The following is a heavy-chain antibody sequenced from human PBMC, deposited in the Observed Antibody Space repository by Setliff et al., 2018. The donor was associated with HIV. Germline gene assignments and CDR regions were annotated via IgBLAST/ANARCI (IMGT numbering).Heavy chain of an antibody. D-gene: IGHD2-8*01. J-gene: IGHJ5*02. V-gene: IGHV3-21*04. CDR2: INSDSKYI. CDR1: GFTFSSYS. CDR3: AALSLRTNSVYGIISTRFDP. Sequence: GGSLRLSCAASGFTFSSYSMTWVRQAPGKGLEWVASINSDSKYISYADSVWGRFTISRDNAKNSLYLQMNSLRADDTAVYYCAALSLRTNSVYGIISTRFDPWGQGTLVTVS.